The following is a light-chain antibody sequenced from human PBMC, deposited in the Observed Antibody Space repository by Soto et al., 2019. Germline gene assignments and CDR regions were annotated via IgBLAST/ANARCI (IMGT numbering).Light chain of an antibody. Sequence: IVMTPSSATLSMSPVERATLSCRASQSLNRDLAWYQQKPGQSPRLLIFGASIRATGIPARFSGSGSGTEFTLTIGSLQSEDCALYYCQQYNNWPGTFGQGTKVDI. V-gene: IGKV3-15*01. CDR1: QSLNRD. J-gene: IGKJ1*01. CDR2: GAS. CDR3: QQYNNWPGT.